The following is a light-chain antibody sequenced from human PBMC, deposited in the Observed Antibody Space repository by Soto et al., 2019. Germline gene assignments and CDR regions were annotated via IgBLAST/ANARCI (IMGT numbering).Light chain of an antibody. CDR3: QQYGSSPFT. CDR2: GAS. CDR1: QTIGSIS. J-gene: IGKJ5*01. Sequence: PGERATLSCMTSQTIGSISLAWYQQKPGQAPRLLIYGASTRATGIPDRFSGSESGTDFTLTISRLEPEDFVVYYCQQYGSSPFTFGQGTRLEI. V-gene: IGKV3-20*01.